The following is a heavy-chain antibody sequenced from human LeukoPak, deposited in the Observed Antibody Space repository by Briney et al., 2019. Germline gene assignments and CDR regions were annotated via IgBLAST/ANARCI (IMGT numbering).Heavy chain of an antibody. V-gene: IGHV3-48*01. Sequence: PGGSLRLSCAASGFPFSSDSMNWVRQAPGKGLEWVSYISASGSNIYYLDAVKGRFTVSRDNAMNSLFLQMSRPGVEDTAIYYCVRVKGTYFDFWGQGTLATVSS. D-gene: IGHD1-1*01. CDR1: GFPFSSDS. J-gene: IGHJ4*02. CDR2: ISASGSNI. CDR3: VRVKGTYFDF.